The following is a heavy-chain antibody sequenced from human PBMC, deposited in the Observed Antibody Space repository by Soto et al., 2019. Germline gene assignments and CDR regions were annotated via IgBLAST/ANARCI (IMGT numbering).Heavy chain of an antibody. CDR1: SGSISSSNW. J-gene: IGHJ3*02. Sequence: KPSETLSLTCAVSSGSISSSNWWSWVRQPPGKGLEWIGESYHSGSTNYNPSLKSRVTISVDKSKNQFSLKLSSVTAADTAVYYCARGAELRFLEWLPHPLVRDTTEAGRDAFDIWGQGTMVTVSS. CDR3: ARGAELRFLEWLPHPLVRDTTEAGRDAFDI. CDR2: SYHSGST. D-gene: IGHD3-3*01. V-gene: IGHV4-4*02.